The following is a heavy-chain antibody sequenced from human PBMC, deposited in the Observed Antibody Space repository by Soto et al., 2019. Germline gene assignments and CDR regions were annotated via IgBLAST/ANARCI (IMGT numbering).Heavy chain of an antibody. Sequence: PGGSLRLSCAASGFTFSGSAMHWVRQASGKGLEWVGRIRSKANSYATAYAASVKGRFTISRDDSKNTAYLQMNSLKTEDTAVYYCTRPRGYDSEDFDYWGQGTLVTVSS. CDR2: IRSKANSYAT. CDR1: GFTFSGSA. D-gene: IGHD5-12*01. V-gene: IGHV3-73*01. CDR3: TRPRGYDSEDFDY. J-gene: IGHJ4*02.